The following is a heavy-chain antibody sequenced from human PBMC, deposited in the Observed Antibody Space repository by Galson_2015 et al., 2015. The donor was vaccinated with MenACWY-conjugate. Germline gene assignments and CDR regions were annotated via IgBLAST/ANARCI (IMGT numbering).Heavy chain of an antibody. V-gene: IGHV3-48*03. CDR3: AREGAARPFDY. D-gene: IGHD6-6*01. Sequence: SLRLSCAASGFTFCSYEMNWVRQAPGKGLEWVSYISNSGSIIYYADSVKGRFTISRDNAKNSLYLQMNSLRAEDTAVYYCAREGAARPFDYWGLGTLVTVSS. CDR2: ISNSGSII. CDR1: GFTFCSYE. J-gene: IGHJ4*02.